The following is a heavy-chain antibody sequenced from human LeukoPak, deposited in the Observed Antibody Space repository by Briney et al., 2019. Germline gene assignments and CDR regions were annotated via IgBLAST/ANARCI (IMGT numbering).Heavy chain of an antibody. CDR2: INQDGSAK. J-gene: IGHJ5*02. V-gene: IGHV3-7*01. D-gene: IGHD2/OR15-2a*01. CDR3: AKSLWPEDL. Sequence: GGSLRLSCAASGFNFNNYYMSWVRQAPGKGLEWVANINQDGSAKYYIDSVKGRFTISRDNAKKSVYLQMDSLRAEDTAVYYCAKSLWPEDLWGQGTLVTVSS. CDR1: GFNFNNYY.